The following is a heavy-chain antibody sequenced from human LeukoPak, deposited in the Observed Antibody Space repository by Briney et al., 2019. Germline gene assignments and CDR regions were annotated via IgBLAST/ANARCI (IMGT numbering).Heavy chain of an antibody. CDR1: GGSIRSYY. Sequence: SETLSLTCTVSGGSIRSYYWSWIRQPPGKGLEWIGYIYYSGSTNYNPSLKSRVTISVDTSKNQFSLKLSSVTAADTAVYYCARGIAAAGFNWFDPWGQGTLVTVSS. V-gene: IGHV4-59*01. CDR3: ARGIAAAGFNWFDP. CDR2: IYYSGST. D-gene: IGHD6-13*01. J-gene: IGHJ5*02.